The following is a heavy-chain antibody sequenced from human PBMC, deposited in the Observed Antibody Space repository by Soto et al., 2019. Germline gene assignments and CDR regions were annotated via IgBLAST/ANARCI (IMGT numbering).Heavy chain of an antibody. V-gene: IGHV1-18*04. CDR3: AQSAGYCSGGSCYWAGDYYYGREV. CDR1: GYTFTSYG. D-gene: IGHD2-15*01. Sequence: ASVRVSCKASGYTFTSYGISSVRQAPGQGLEWMGWISAYNGNTNYAQKLQGRVTMTTDTSTSTAYMELRSLRSDDTAVYYCAQSAGYCSGGSCYWAGDYYYGREVWGQGTTVTVSS. J-gene: IGHJ6*02. CDR2: ISAYNGNT.